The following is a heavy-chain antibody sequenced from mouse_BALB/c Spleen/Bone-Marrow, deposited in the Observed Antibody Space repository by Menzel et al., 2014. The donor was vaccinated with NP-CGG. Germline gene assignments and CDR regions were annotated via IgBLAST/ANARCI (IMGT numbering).Heavy chain of an antibody. J-gene: IGHJ2*01. D-gene: IGHD1-1*01. CDR1: GFTFSSFG. V-gene: IGHV5-17*02. Sequence: EVKLVESGGGLVQPGGSRKLSCAASGFTFSSFGMHWVCQAPEKGLEWVAYISSGSSTVYYADKVMGRFTISRDNPKNTLFLRMTSLRSEDTAMYYCARSGSSSGYFDYWGQGTTLTVSS. CDR2: ISSGSSTV. CDR3: ARSGSSSGYFDY.